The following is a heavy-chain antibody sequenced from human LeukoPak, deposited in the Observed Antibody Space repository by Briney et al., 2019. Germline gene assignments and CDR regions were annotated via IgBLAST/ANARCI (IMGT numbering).Heavy chain of an antibody. V-gene: IGHV4-59*01. J-gene: IGHJ4*02. CDR1: GGSISGWY. CDR3: ARGGPTNFDY. CDR2: IYYSGST. Sequence: PSETLSLTCTVSGGSISGWYWSWIRQPPGKGLEWIGYIYYSGSTNYNPSLKSRVTISVDTSKNQFSLKLSSVTAADTAVYYCARGGPTNFDYWGQGTLVTVSS.